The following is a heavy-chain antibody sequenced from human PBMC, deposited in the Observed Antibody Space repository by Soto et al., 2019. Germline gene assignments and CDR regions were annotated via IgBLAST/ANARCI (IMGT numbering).Heavy chain of an antibody. CDR2: IIPIFGTA. CDR3: ARDSSSSSYNWFDP. CDR1: GGTFSSYA. J-gene: IGHJ5*02. D-gene: IGHD2-2*01. V-gene: IGHV1-69*13. Sequence: SVKVSCKASGGTFSSYAISWVRQAPGQGLEWMGGIIPIFGTAHYAQTFQGRVTITADESTSTAYMELISLRSEDTAVYYCARDSSSSSYNWFDPWGQGTLVTVSS.